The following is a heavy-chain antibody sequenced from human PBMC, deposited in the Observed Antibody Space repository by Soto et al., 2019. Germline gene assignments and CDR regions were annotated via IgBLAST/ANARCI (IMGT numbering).Heavy chain of an antibody. Sequence: PGGSLRLSCAASGFSFNIYAMHWIRQAPGEGLEWVALISFDGSITLYTDSVKGRFSISRDNSKDTLYLQMNSLRSEDTAVYYCARKDFWSGYSVYSGLDVWGQGTTVTVSS. CDR1: GFSFNIYA. V-gene: IGHV3-30*04. J-gene: IGHJ6*02. D-gene: IGHD3-3*01. CDR3: ARKDFWSGYSVYSGLDV. CDR2: ISFDGSIT.